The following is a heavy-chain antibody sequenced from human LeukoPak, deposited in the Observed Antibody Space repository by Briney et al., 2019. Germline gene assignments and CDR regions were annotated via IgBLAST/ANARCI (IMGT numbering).Heavy chain of an antibody. V-gene: IGHV4-39*01. D-gene: IGHD6-25*01. CDR2: IYYSGST. J-gene: IGHJ5*02. Sequence: SSGTLSLTCTVSGGSISSSSYYWGWIRQPPGKGLEWIGSIYYSGSTYYNPSLKSRVTTSVDTSKNQFSLKLSSVTAADTAVYYCARTSHPADNWFDPWGQGTLVTVSS. CDR3: ARTSHPADNWFDP. CDR1: GGSISSSSYY.